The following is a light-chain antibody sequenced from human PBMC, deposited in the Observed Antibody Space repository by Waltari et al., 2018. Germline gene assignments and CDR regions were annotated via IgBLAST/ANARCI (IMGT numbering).Light chain of an antibody. V-gene: IGKV2-28*01. CDR1: QSLLHSNGYNY. J-gene: IGKJ2*01. CDR2: LGS. CDR3: KQDLQTPYT. Sequence: DIVMTQSPLSLPVTPGEPASISCRSSQSLLHSNGYNYLDWYLQKPGQSPQLLIYLGSNRASGVPDRFSGSGSGTDFTLKISRVEAEDVGVYYCKQDLQTPYTFGQGTKLEI.